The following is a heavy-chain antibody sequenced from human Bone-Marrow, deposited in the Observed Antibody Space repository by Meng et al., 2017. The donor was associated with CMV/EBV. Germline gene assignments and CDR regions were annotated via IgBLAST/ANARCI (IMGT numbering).Heavy chain of an antibody. V-gene: IGHV1-69*05. CDR1: GYTFTGYY. J-gene: IGHJ6*02. CDR3: ARGTYSSSSFGFYYYYYGMAV. CDR2: IIPIFGTA. D-gene: IGHD6-6*01. Sequence: SVKVSCKASGYTFTGYYMHWVRQAPGQGLEWMGGIIPIFGTANYAQKFQGRVTITTDESTSTAYMELSSLRSEDTAVYYCARGTYSSSSFGFYYYYYGMAVWGQGTTVTVSS.